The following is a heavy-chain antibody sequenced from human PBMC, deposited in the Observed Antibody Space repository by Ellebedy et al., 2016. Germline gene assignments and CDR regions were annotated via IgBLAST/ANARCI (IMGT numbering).Heavy chain of an antibody. CDR1: GGSISSGDYY. CDR2: IYYSGST. Sequence: SETLSLTCTVSGGSISSGDYYGSWIRQPPGKGLEWIGYIYYSGSTYYNPSLKSRVTISVDTSKNQFSLKLSSVTAADTAVYYCARDSGVAGTSWGQGTLVTVSS. D-gene: IGHD6-19*01. J-gene: IGHJ4*02. CDR3: ARDSGVAGTS. V-gene: IGHV4-30-4*01.